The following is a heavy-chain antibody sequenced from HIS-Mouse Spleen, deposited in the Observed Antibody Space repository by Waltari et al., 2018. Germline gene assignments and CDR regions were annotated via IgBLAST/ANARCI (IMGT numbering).Heavy chain of an antibody. J-gene: IGHJ5*02. CDR2: IYTSGST. CDR1: GGSISSYY. CDR3: AREPLTGDRKGWFDP. D-gene: IGHD7-27*01. Sequence: QVQLQESGPGLVKPSETLSLTCTVSGGSISSYYWSWIRQPAGKGLEWIGRIYTSGSTNYNPSRKSRVTMSVDTSKNQFSLKLSSVTAADTAVYYCAREPLTGDRKGWFDPWGQGTLVTVSS. V-gene: IGHV4-4*07.